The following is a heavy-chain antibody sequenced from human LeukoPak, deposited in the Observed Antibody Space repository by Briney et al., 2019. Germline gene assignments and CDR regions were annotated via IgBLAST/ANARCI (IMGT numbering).Heavy chain of an antibody. CDR3: ARDRVGSGWPRPFYFEF. Sequence: GASVTVSCQPSGYTFTGYYLHWVRQAPGQGLEWMGWRNPNTGATIYAQKFQGRVTLTRDTSISTAYMELTSLRSDDTAIYYCARDRVGSGWPRPFYFEFWGQGTLVSVSS. J-gene: IGHJ4*02. CDR1: GYTFTGYY. D-gene: IGHD6-19*01. CDR2: RNPNTGAT. V-gene: IGHV1-2*02.